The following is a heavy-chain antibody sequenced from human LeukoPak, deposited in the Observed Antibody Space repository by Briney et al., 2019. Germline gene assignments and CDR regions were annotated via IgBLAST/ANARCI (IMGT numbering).Heavy chain of an antibody. D-gene: IGHD5-18*01. J-gene: IGHJ5*02. CDR1: GFTLSNYA. CDR2: ISGSGGST. CDR3: AQGRLGYSYGALDR. V-gene: IGHV3-23*01. Sequence: GESLRLSCAASGFTLSNYAMSWVRQAPGKGLEWVSVISGSGGSTNFADSVKGRFTSSRDNSKNTLYLQMHSLRVEDTAVYYCAQGRLGYSYGALDRWGRGTLVTVSS.